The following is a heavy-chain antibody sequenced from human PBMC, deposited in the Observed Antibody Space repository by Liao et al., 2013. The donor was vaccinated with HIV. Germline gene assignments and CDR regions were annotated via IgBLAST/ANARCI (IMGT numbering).Heavy chain of an antibody. CDR2: IYTTGST. D-gene: IGHD6-13*01. J-gene: IGHJ4*02. V-gene: IGHV4-4*07. CDR3: AREEGAAAGITFDY. Sequence: QVQLQESGPGLVKPSETLSLTCTVSGGSISSYYWSWIRQPAGKGLEWIGRIYTTGSTTYNPSLKSRVTMSVDTSKNQFSLRLNSVTAADTAVYYCAREEGAAAGITFDYWGQGTLVTVSS. CDR1: GGSISSYY.